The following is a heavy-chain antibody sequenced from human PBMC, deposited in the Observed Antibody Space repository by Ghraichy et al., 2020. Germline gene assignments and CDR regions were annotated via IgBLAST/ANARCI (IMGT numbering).Heavy chain of an antibody. J-gene: IGHJ3*02. Sequence: SQTLSLTCTVSGGSISSYYWSWIRQPPGKGLEWIGYIYYSGSTNYNPSLKSRVTISVDTSKNQFSLKLSSVTAADTAVYYCARLGFPYCSSTSCYTYAFDIWGQGTMVTVSS. D-gene: IGHD2-2*02. CDR3: ARLGFPYCSSTSCYTYAFDI. V-gene: IGHV4-59*08. CDR1: GGSISSYY. CDR2: IYYSGST.